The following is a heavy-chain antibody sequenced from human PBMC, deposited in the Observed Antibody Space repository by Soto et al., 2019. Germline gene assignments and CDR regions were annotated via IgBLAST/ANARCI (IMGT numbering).Heavy chain of an antibody. CDR3: ARAYSSSSWFDP. Sequence: DVQLVETGGGLIQPGGSLRLSCAASGFTVSSNYMTWVRQAPGKGLEWVSFIYSGGNTFYADSVKGRFTISRDNSKNTLYLQLNSLRAEDTAVYYCARAYSSSSWFDPWGQGTLVTVSS. V-gene: IGHV3-53*02. CDR1: GFTVSSNY. D-gene: IGHD6-6*01. J-gene: IGHJ5*02. CDR2: IYSGGNT.